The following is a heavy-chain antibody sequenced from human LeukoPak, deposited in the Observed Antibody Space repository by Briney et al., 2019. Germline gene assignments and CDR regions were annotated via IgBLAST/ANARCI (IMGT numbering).Heavy chain of an antibody. V-gene: IGHV3-74*01. CDR3: ARDKPGSHYYVDV. CDR1: GFTFSSYW. CDR2: IHSDGSST. J-gene: IGHJ6*03. Sequence: GGSLRLSCAASGFTFSSYWMHWVREAPGKGLEWVSRIHSDGSSTSYADFVKGRFTISRDNAKNTLYLQMNSLRAEDTAVYYCARDKPGSHYYVDVWGKGTTVTVSS. D-gene: IGHD1-1*01.